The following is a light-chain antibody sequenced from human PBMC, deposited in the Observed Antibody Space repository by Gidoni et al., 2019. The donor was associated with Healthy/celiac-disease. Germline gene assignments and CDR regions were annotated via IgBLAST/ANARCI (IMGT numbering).Light chain of an antibody. J-gene: IGLJ3*02. V-gene: IGLV2-11*01. Sequence: QSALTQPRSVSGSPGPSVTISCTGTSSDFVGYNYVSWYQQHPGKAPKLMIYDVSKRPSGVPDRFSGPKSGNTASLTISGLQAEDEADYYCCSYAGSSWVFGGGTKLTVL. CDR2: DVS. CDR1: SSDFVGYNY. CDR3: CSYAGSSWV.